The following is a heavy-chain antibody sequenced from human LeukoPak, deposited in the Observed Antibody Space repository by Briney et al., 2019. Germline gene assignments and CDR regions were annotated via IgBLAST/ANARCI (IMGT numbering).Heavy chain of an antibody. D-gene: IGHD4-17*01. CDR2: IYYSETT. Sequence: SDTLSLTCTVSGGSISRNYWNWIRQPPGKGLEWIGNIYYSETTNYNPSLKSRVSISVDTSKNLLSLKLSSVTAADTAVYYCARSGDYAHNWYDPWGQGTLVTVSS. CDR1: GGSISRNY. V-gene: IGHV4-59*07. J-gene: IGHJ5*02. CDR3: ARSGDYAHNWYDP.